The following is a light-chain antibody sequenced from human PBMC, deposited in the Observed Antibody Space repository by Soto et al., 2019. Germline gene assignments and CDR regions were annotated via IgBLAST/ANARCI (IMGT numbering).Light chain of an antibody. V-gene: IGKV1-39*01. CDR1: QSISSY. Sequence: DIQMTQSPSSLSASVGDRVTITCRASQSISSYLNWYQQKPGKAPKLLIYAASSLQSGVPSRFSGSGSGTDFTLTINSLQLEDFATYYCQQSYSTLALTFGGGTKVEIK. CDR3: QQSYSTLALT. CDR2: AAS. J-gene: IGKJ4*01.